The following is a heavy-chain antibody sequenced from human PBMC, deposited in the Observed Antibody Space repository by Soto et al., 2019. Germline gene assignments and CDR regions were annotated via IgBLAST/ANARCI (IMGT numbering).Heavy chain of an antibody. J-gene: IGHJ5*02. CDR1: GFTVSSNY. V-gene: IGHV3-53*01. CDR3: ARTSIAVAGTASWFDP. D-gene: IGHD6-19*01. CDR2: IYSGGST. Sequence: GGSLRLSCAASGFTVSSNYMSWVRQAPGKGLEWVSVIYSGGSTYYADSVKGRFTISRDNSKNTLYLQMNSLRAEDTAVYYCARTSIAVAGTASWFDPWGQGTLVNLSS.